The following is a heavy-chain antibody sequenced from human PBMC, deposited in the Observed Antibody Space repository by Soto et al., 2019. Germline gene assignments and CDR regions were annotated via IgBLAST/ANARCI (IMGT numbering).Heavy chain of an antibody. V-gene: IGHV3-30-3*01. J-gene: IGHJ4*02. D-gene: IGHD3-10*01. CDR2: ISFDGANT. Sequence: QVNLVESGGGVVPPGGSWRVSCIAPGFTFSSYNIHWFPQAPGEGLEWVAVISFDGANTFYADSVKGRFTISRDISRDTLYLQMSSLRDEDTAMYFCARDGYNRGGFDYWGQGTQVTVSS. CDR1: GFTFSSYN. CDR3: ARDGYNRGGFDY.